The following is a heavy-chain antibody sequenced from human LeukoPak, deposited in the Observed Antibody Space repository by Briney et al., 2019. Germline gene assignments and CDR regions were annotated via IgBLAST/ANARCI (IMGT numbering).Heavy chain of an antibody. V-gene: IGHV4-39*07. J-gene: IGHJ2*01. CDR3: ARVYYSSSYDYWYFDL. CDR2: IYYTGST. CDR1: GDSISSSSYY. D-gene: IGHD6-13*01. Sequence: PSETLSLTCTVSGDSISSSSYYWGWIRQPPGKGLEWIGSIYYTGSTYYNPSLKSRVTISVDTSKNQFSLKLTSVTAADTAVYYCARVYYSSSYDYWYFDLWGRGTLVTVSS.